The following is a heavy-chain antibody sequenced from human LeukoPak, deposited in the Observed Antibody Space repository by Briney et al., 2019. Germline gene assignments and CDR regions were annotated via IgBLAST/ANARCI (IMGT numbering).Heavy chain of an antibody. CDR2: ISGSGGST. D-gene: IGHD3-10*01. CDR3: AKDSGSYRGFDY. CDR1: GFTFSSYA. Sequence: GGSLRLSCAASGFTFSSYAMSWVRQAPGKGLEWVSVISGSGGSTYYADSVKGRFTISRDKSKNTLYLQMNSLRAEDTAVYYCAKDSGSYRGFDYWGQGTLVTVSS. J-gene: IGHJ4*02. V-gene: IGHV3-23*01.